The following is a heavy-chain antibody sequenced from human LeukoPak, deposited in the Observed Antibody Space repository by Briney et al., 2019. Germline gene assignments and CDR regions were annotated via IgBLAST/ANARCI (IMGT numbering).Heavy chain of an antibody. CDR3: ARGWYPDY. CDR2: INHSGST. V-gene: IGHV4-34*01. Sequence: PSETLSLTCAVYGESFSGYYWSWIRQPPGKGLEWIGEINHSGSTNYNPSLKSRVTISVDTSKNQFSLKLISVTAADTAVYYCARGWYPDYWGQGTLVTVSS. D-gene: IGHD2-15*01. CDR1: GESFSGYY. J-gene: IGHJ4*02.